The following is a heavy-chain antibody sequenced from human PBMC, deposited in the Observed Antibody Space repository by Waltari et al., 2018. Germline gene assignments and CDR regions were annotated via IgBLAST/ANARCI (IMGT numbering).Heavy chain of an antibody. CDR2: ISGSGGST. CDR1: GFTFSSYA. CDR3: AKDSHGQPYFDY. J-gene: IGHJ4*02. V-gene: IGHV3-23*01. Sequence: EVQLLESGGGLVQPGGSLRLSCAASGFTFSSYAMSWVRQSPGKGLEWVSAISGSGGSTYYADSVKGRFTISRDNSKNTLYLQMNSLRAEDTAVYYCAKDSHGQPYFDYWGQGTLVTVSS.